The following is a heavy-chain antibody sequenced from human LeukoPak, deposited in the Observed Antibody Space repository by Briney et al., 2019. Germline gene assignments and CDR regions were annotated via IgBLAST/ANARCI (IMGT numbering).Heavy chain of an antibody. CDR3: AKDLTSFLGDY. CDR1: GITLSNYA. Sequence: GSLRLSCAVSGITLSNYAMTWVRQAPGKVLEWVAGISGSGGGTNYADSVKGRFTISRDNSKNTLYLQMNSLRAEDTAVYYCAKDLTSFLGDYWGQGTLVTVSS. D-gene: IGHD3-3*01. J-gene: IGHJ4*02. CDR2: ISGSGGGT. V-gene: IGHV3-23*01.